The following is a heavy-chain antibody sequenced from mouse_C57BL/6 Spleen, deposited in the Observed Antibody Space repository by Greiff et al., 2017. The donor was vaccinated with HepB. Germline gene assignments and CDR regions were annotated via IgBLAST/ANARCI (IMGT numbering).Heavy chain of an antibody. Sequence: QVHVKQPGAELVKPGASVKMSCKASGYTFTSYWITWVKQRPGQGLEWIGDIYPGSGSTNYNEKFKSKATLTVDTSSSTAYMQLSSLTSEDSAVYYCARNDDYDGGDFDYWGQGTTLTVSS. CDR2: IYPGSGST. CDR3: ARNDDYDGGDFDY. V-gene: IGHV1-55*01. J-gene: IGHJ2*01. CDR1: GYTFTSYW. D-gene: IGHD2-4*01.